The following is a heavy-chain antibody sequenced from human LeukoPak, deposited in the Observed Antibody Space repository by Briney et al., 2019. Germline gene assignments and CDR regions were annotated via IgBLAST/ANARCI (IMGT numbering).Heavy chain of an antibody. CDR2: INWNGGST. J-gene: IGHJ3*02. D-gene: IGHD2-15*01. V-gene: IGHV3-20*01. Sequence: GGSLRLSCAASGFTFSSYAMSWVRQAPGKGLEWVSGINWNGGSTGYADSVKGRFTISRDNAKNSLYLQMNSLRAEDTALYHCARGSPYCSGGSCHGLDAFDIWGQGTMVTVSS. CDR3: ARGSPYCSGGSCHGLDAFDI. CDR1: GFTFSSYA.